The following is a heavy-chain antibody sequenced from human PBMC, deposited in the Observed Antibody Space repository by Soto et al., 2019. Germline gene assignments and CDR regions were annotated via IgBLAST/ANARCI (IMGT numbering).Heavy chain of an antibody. D-gene: IGHD3-9*01. CDR1: GYTFTSYG. CDR3: ARQYDILTGYYLEVGY. V-gene: IGHV1-18*01. Sequence: QVQLVQSGAEVKKPGASVKVSCKASGYTFTSYGISWVRQAPGQGLEWMGWISAYSGNTNYAQNLQGRVTMTTDTSTSTAYMELRSLRSDDPAVYYCARQYDILTGYYLEVGYWGQGTLVTVSS. J-gene: IGHJ4*02. CDR2: ISAYSGNT.